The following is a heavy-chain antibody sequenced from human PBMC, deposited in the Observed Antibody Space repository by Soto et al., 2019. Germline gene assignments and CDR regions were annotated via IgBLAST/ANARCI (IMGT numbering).Heavy chain of an antibody. V-gene: IGHV3-15*01. Sequence: KPGGSLRLSCAASGLNLSHPWMTWVRQAAGKGLEWVGRIKSETDGGTADYAAPVKGRITISRDDSKNTVYLQMNSLKTEDTAVYYCTTGIYYDLLTGYHDVAYWGQGTLVTVSS. J-gene: IGHJ4*02. D-gene: IGHD3-9*01. CDR2: IKSETDGGTA. CDR3: TTGIYYDLLTGYHDVAY. CDR1: GLNLSHPW.